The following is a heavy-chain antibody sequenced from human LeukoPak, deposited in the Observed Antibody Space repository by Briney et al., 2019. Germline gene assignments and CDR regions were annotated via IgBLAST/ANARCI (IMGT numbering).Heavy chain of an antibody. J-gene: IGHJ4*02. CDR3: ARARYSSGRYSSRGYFDY. CDR2: INHSGST. V-gene: IGHV4-34*01. CDR1: GGSFSGYY. Sequence: SETLSLTCAVYGGSFSGYYWSWIRQPPGKGLEWIGEINHSGSTNYNPSLKSRVTISVDTSKNQFSLKLSSVTAADTAVYYCARARYSSGRYSSRGYFDYWGQGTLVTVSS. D-gene: IGHD6-19*01.